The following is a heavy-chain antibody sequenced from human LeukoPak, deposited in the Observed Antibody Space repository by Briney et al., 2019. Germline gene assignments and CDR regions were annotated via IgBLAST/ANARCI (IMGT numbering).Heavy chain of an antibody. CDR1: GFTFSSYA. V-gene: IGHV3-23*01. J-gene: IGHJ4*02. CDR3: AKDRDSSSSDDY. Sequence: PSGGSLRLSCAASGFTFSSYAMSWVRQAPGKGLEWVSAISGSGGSTYYADSVKGRFTISRDNSKNTLYLQMNSLRAEDTAVYYCAKDRDSSSSDDYWGQGTLVTVSP. D-gene: IGHD6-6*01. CDR2: ISGSGGST.